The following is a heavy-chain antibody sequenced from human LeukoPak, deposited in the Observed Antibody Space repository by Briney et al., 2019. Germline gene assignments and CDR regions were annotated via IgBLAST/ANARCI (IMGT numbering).Heavy chain of an antibody. Sequence: SETLSLTCTVSGGSISSYYWSWIRQPAGKGLEWIGRIYTSGSTNYNPSLKSRVTMSVDTSKNQFSLKLSSVTAADTAVYYCARDLEYYDFWSGHYPGAFDIWGQGTMVTVSS. CDR2: IYTSGST. CDR3: ARDLEYYDFWSGHYPGAFDI. J-gene: IGHJ3*02. V-gene: IGHV4-4*07. CDR1: GGSISSYY. D-gene: IGHD3-3*01.